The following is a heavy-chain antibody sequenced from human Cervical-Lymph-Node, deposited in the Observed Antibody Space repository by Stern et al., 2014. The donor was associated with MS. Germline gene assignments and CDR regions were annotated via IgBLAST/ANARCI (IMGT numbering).Heavy chain of an antibody. J-gene: IGHJ4*02. CDR1: GFVFRRYA. CDR3: AKGGSGSYLD. CDR2: ISYDGRDK. D-gene: IGHD1-26*01. Sequence: VQLLASGGGVVQPGRSLRLSCAASGFVFRRYALHLVRQAPGKGLKWVALISYDGRDKYYTDSVKGRFTVSRDNSNNTVDLEMNSLRLEDTAVYYCAKGGSGSYLDWGQGSLVTVSS. V-gene: IGHV3-30*04.